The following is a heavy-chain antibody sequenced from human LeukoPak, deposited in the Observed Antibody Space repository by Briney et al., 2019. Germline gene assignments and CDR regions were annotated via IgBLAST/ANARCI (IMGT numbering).Heavy chain of an antibody. Sequence: GASVKVSCKASGYTFTGYYMHWVRQAPGQGLEWMGWINPESGATKYAQKFQGRVTMTRDTSISTAYMELTSLRSDDTAVYYCARDVPGYSSRFDFWGQGTLATVSS. V-gene: IGHV1-2*02. CDR1: GYTFTGYY. CDR3: ARDVPGYSSRFDF. J-gene: IGHJ4*02. CDR2: INPESGAT. D-gene: IGHD6-13*01.